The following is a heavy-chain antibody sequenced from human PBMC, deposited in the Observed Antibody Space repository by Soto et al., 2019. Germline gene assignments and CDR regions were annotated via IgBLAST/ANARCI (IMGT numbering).Heavy chain of an antibody. CDR2: ISAYNGNT. CDR3: ARDLGYYDFWSGWRALQRIDY. Sequence: ASVKVSCKASGYTFTSYGISWVRQAPGQGLEWMGWISAYNGNTNYAQKLQGRATMTTDTSTSTAYMELRSLRSDDTAVYYCARDLGYYDFWSGWRALQRIDYWGQGTLVTVSS. V-gene: IGHV1-18*01. D-gene: IGHD3-3*01. J-gene: IGHJ4*02. CDR1: GYTFTSYG.